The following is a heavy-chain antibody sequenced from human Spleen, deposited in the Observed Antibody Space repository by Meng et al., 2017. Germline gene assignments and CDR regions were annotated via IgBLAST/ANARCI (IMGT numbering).Heavy chain of an antibody. D-gene: IGHD2-21*01. J-gene: IGHJ2*01. CDR3: ARGNSGWYFDL. V-gene: IGHV4-30-4*01. CDR1: GASINNADYY. CDR2: IYYSGST. Sequence: QVQLQESGPGLVKPSQTLSLTCTVSGASINNADYYWSWIRQPPGKGLEWIGYIYYSGSTYYNPSLNSRVTISVDTSKNQFSLKMSSVTAADTAVYYCARGNSGWYFDLWGRGTLVTVSS.